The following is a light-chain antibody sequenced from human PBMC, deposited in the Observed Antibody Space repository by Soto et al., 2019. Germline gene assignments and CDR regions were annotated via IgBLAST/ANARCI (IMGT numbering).Light chain of an antibody. V-gene: IGKV3-20*01. J-gene: IGKJ1*01. CDR1: HSINTSF. Sequence: EIVLTQSPGTLSLSPGDRATLSCRASHSINTSFLAWFQQKPGQAPRLLIYAASTRATGIPDRFSGSASETDFTLTINRLEPEDFAVYYCQQYGSSPWTFGQGTKVDIK. CDR2: AAS. CDR3: QQYGSSPWT.